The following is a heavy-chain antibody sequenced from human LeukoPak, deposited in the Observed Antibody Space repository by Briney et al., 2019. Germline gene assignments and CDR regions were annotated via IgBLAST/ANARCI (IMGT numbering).Heavy chain of an antibody. CDR1: GYTFTSYE. CDR3: ARDYYYDTSGHRSGYFDL. V-gene: IGHV1-8*01. J-gene: IGHJ2*01. D-gene: IGHD3-22*01. Sequence: ASVKVSCKASGYTFTSYEINWVRQATGQGLEWMGRANPGSGNTGYAQKFQGRVTMTRNTSITTAYMELSSLRSEDTAVYYCARDYYYDTSGHRSGYFDLWGRGTQVTVSS. CDR2: ANPGSGNT.